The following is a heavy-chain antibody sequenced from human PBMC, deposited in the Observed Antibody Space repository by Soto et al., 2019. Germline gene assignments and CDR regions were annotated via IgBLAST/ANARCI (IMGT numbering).Heavy chain of an antibody. CDR3: AINEGRDVSTFDY. Sequence: QVQLGQSGAEVKTPGSSVKVSCKASGGIFTRYDIRWVRQAPGQGLEWMGAIIPIFGTANYAQKFQGRVTITADATTSTAYMELSSLRSEDTAMYYCAINEGRDVSTFDYWGQGTLVTVSS. J-gene: IGHJ4*02. CDR2: IIPIFGTA. D-gene: IGHD3-10*02. V-gene: IGHV1-69*01. CDR1: GGIFTRYD.